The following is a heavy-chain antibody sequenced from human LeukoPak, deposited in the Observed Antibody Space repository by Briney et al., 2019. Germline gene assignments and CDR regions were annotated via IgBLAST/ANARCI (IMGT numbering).Heavy chain of an antibody. CDR3: AKLPYQHGYNPTFDY. D-gene: IGHD5-24*01. Sequence: PGGSLRLSCAASGFTSRNYGMHWVRLAPGKGLEWVAFIRYDGSIKYYVDSVKGRFTISRDNSKSTLYLQMNSLRAEDTAVYYCAKLPYQHGYNPTFDYWGQGTLATVSS. CDR2: IRYDGSIK. V-gene: IGHV3-30*02. CDR1: GFTSRNYG. J-gene: IGHJ4*02.